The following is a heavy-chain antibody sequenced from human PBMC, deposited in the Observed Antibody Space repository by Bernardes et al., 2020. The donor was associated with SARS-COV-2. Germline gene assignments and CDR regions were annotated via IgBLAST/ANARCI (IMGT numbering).Heavy chain of an antibody. CDR3: ARGDGRFDP. J-gene: IGHJ5*02. V-gene: IGHV4-59*01. CDR2: IYYTGIP. CDR1: GGSISRYH. Sequence: SETLSLTCTLSGGSISRYHWIWIRQSPGKGLEWIGSIYYTGIPNYKASFRLRLTISLDTSKNRFSLRLSSVTAADTAVYYCARGDGRFDPLGQGTLVTVSS.